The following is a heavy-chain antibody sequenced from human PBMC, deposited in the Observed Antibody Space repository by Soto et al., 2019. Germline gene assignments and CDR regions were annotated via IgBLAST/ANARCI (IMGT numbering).Heavy chain of an antibody. CDR1: GFIFGSYG. CDR3: SQVPIYTLTPPDDY. D-gene: IGHD1-20*01. CDR2: ISYDGTNK. J-gene: IGHJ4*02. V-gene: IGHV3-30*18. Sequence: QVQLVESGGGVVQPGGSLRLSCVASGFIFGSYGMHWVRQAPGEGLEWVAVISYDGTNKYYADSVKGRFTISRDNSKNTMWLHMKSLRAEATAAYYCSQVPIYTLTPPDDYWGRVTLVTVSS.